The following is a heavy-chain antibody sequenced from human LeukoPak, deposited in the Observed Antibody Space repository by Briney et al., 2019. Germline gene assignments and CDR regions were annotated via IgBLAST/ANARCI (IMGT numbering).Heavy chain of an antibody. Sequence: GGSLRLSCAASGISFANYAMSWVRQAPARGLEWVSAISGSGVGTYYADSVKGRFTISRDNSKNTLYLQMNSLRAEDTAVYYCANRVYSYADPFDYWGQGTLVTVSS. CDR1: GISFANYA. CDR2: ISGSGVGT. J-gene: IGHJ4*02. V-gene: IGHV3-23*01. CDR3: ANRVYSYADPFDY. D-gene: IGHD5-18*01.